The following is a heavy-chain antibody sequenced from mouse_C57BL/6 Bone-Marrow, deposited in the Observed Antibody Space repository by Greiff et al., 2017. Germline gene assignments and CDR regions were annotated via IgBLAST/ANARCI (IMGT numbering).Heavy chain of an antibody. D-gene: IGHD2-1*01. CDR1: GFTFSDFY. CDR2: SRNKANDYTT. Sequence: DVMLVESGGGLVQSGRSLRLSCATSGFTFSDFYMEWVRQAPGKGLEWIAASRNKANDYTTEYSASVKGRFIVSRDTSQSILYLQMNALRAEDTAIYYCARDKGYGIFDYWGQGTTLTVSS. CDR3: ARDKGYGIFDY. J-gene: IGHJ2*01. V-gene: IGHV7-1*01.